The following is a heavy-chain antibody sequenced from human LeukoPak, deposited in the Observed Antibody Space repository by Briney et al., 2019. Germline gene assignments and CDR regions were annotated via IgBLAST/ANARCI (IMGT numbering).Heavy chain of an antibody. V-gene: IGHV1-8*01. CDR2: MNPNSGNT. Sequence: ASVKVSCKASGYTFTGYDINWVRQATGQGLEWMGWMNPNSGNTGYAQKFQGRVTMTRNTSISTAYMELSSLRSEDTAVYYCARGELGHYDILTGIYYYYYYMDVWGKGTTVTISS. D-gene: IGHD3-9*01. CDR1: GYTFTGYD. CDR3: ARGELGHYDILTGIYYYYYYMDV. J-gene: IGHJ6*03.